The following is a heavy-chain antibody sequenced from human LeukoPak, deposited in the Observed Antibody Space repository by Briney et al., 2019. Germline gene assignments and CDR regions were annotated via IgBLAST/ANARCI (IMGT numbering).Heavy chain of an antibody. J-gene: IGHJ4*02. D-gene: IGHD1-26*01. V-gene: IGHV3-48*04. CDR3: ARDRGGSYSAIDY. Sequence: PGGSLRLSCAASGFTLSSYSINWVRQAPGKGLEWVSFISSSSSTIYYADSVKGRFTISRDNAKNSLYLQMNSLRAEDTAVYYCARDRGGSYSAIDYWGQGTLVTVSS. CDR2: ISSSSSTI. CDR1: GFTLSSYS.